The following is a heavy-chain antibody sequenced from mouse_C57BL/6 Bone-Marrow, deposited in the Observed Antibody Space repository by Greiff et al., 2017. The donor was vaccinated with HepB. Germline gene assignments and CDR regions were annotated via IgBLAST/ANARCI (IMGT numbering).Heavy chain of an antibody. CDR3: TYDYDPWFAY. Sequence: LVESGAELVKPGASVKISCKASGYTFTDYYINWVKQRPGQGLEWIGKIGPGSGSTYYNEKFKGKATLTAYKSSSTAYMQLSSLTSEDSAVYFCTYDYDPWFAYWGQGTLVTVSA. V-gene: IGHV1-77*01. D-gene: IGHD2-4*01. CDR2: IGPGSGST. J-gene: IGHJ3*01. CDR1: GYTFTDYY.